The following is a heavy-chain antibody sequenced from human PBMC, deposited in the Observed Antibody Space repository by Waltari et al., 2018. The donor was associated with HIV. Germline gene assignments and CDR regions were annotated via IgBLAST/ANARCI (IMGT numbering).Heavy chain of an antibody. D-gene: IGHD3-16*02. Sequence: QVQLQESGPGLVNPSETLSLTCNASDSSITTYYWTWIRQPPGKGLEWIGYIHNSGITNYNPSLKSRVTISVDTSRNQFSLRLSSVTAADAALYYCARGQRYDYIWGNYRPYFDSWGQGILVSVSS. CDR1: DSSITTYY. V-gene: IGHV4-59*01. J-gene: IGHJ4*02. CDR2: IHNSGIT. CDR3: ARGQRYDYIWGNYRPYFDS.